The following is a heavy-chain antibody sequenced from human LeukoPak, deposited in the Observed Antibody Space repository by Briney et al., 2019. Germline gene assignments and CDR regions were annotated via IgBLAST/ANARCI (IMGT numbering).Heavy chain of an antibody. V-gene: IGHV1-69*04. CDR1: GGTFSSYA. J-gene: IGHJ3*01. Sequence: SVKVSCKASGGTFSSYAISWVRQAPGQGLEWMGRIIPILGIANYAQKFQGRVTITADKSTSTAYMELSSLRSEDTVVYYCARTLQYYYDSSGYPMGKEDAFDFWGQGTVVTVSS. CDR3: ARTLQYYYDSSGYPMGKEDAFDF. D-gene: IGHD3-22*01. CDR2: IIPILGIA.